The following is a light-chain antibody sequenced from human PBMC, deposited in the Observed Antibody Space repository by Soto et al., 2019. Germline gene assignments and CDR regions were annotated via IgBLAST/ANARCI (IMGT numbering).Light chain of an antibody. Sequence: QSVLTQPASVSGSPGQSVTISCTGTSSDVSGYNYGSWYQQHPGEAPKLIIYRVTDRPSGVSNRFSGSKSGNTASLTVSGLQAEDEGDYYCSSYTATRTYVFGTGTKVTVL. CDR1: SSDVSGYNY. CDR3: SSYTATRTYV. V-gene: IGLV2-14*01. CDR2: RVT. J-gene: IGLJ1*01.